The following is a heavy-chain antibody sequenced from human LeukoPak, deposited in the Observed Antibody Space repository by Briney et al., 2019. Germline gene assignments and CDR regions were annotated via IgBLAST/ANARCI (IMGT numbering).Heavy chain of an antibody. D-gene: IGHD3-22*01. CDR3: ATEGYYDSSGYYTDY. CDR1: GGTFSSYA. Sequence: GASVKVSCKASGGTFSSYAISWVRQAPGQGLEWMGGIITIFGTANYAQKFQGRVTITADESTSTAYMELSSLRSEDTAVYYCATEGYYDSSGYYTDYWGQGTLVTVSS. J-gene: IGHJ4*02. V-gene: IGHV1-69*13. CDR2: IITIFGTA.